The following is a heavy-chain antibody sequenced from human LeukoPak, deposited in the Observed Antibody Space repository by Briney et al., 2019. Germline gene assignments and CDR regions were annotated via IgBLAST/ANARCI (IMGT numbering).Heavy chain of an antibody. J-gene: IGHJ6*03. Sequence: GGSLRLSCAASGFTFSDYYMSWIRQAPGKGLEWVSYISSSGSTIYYADSVKGRFTISRDNAKNSLYLQMNSLRAEDTAVYYCARDEGTMVRGVMVYYMDVWGKGTTVTVSS. CDR2: ISSSGSTI. V-gene: IGHV3-11*04. CDR1: GFTFSDYY. CDR3: ARDEGTMVRGVMVYYMDV. D-gene: IGHD3-10*01.